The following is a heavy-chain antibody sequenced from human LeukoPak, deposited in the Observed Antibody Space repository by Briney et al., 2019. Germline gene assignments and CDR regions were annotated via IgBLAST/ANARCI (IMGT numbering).Heavy chain of an antibody. J-gene: IGHJ6*03. D-gene: IGHD4-17*01. CDR1: GGSFSGYY. V-gene: IGHV4-34*01. CDR3: ARGVDDYGDYVQLSYYYYYYMDV. Sequence: PSETLSLTCAVYGGSFSGYYWSWIRQPPGKGLEWIGEINHSGSTNYNPSLKSRVTISVDTSKNQFSLKLSSVTAADAAVYYCARGVDDYGDYVQLSYYYYYYMDVWGKGTTVTVSS. CDR2: INHSGST.